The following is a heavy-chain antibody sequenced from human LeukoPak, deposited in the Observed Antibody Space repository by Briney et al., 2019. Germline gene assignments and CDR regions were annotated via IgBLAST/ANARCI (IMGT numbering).Heavy chain of an antibody. Sequence: GGSLRLSCAASGFTVSSNYMSWVRQAPGKGLEWVSVIYSGGSTYYADSVKGRFTISRDNSKNTLYLQMNSLRAEDTAVYYCASSIPLGATDYWGQGTLVTVSS. CDR2: IYSGGST. J-gene: IGHJ4*02. D-gene: IGHD1-26*01. CDR1: GFTVSSNY. V-gene: IGHV3-66*01. CDR3: ASSIPLGATDY.